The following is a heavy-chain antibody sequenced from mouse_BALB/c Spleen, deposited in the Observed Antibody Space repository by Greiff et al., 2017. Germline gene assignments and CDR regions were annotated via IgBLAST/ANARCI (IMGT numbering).Heavy chain of an antibody. Sequence: VQLQQSGPGLVAPSQSLSITCTVSGFSLTSYGVHWVRQPPGKGLEWLGVIWAGGSTNYNSALMSRLSISKDNSKSQVFLKMNSLQTDDTAMYYCATNYYGSSYGSFDYWGQGTTLTVSS. CDR1: GFSLTSYG. CDR3: ATNYYGSSYGSFDY. CDR2: IWAGGST. J-gene: IGHJ2*01. V-gene: IGHV2-9*02. D-gene: IGHD1-1*01.